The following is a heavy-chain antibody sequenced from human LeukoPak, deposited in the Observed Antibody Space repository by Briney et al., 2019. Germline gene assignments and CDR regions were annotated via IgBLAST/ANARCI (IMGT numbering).Heavy chain of an antibody. CDR2: ISWNSGSI. Sequence: GRSLRLSCAASGFTFDDYAMHWVRQAPGKGLEWVSGISWNSGSIGYADSVKGRFTISRDNAKNSLYLQMNSLRAEDTALYYCAKASQVTTVHMYVWGKGTTVTVSS. V-gene: IGHV3-9*01. CDR3: AKASQVTTVHMYV. CDR1: GFTFDDYA. D-gene: IGHD4-17*01. J-gene: IGHJ6*03.